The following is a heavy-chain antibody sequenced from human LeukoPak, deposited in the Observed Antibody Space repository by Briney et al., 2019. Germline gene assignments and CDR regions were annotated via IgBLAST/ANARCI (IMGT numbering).Heavy chain of an antibody. Sequence: GGSLRLSCAASEFTFSNYAMNWVRQAPGKGLEWVSGISGGGGSTYYADSVKGRFTISRDSSKNTLYLQMNSLRAEDTAVYYCAKAEVLRWWGQGTLVTVSS. V-gene: IGHV3-23*01. CDR2: ISGGGGST. CDR3: AKAEVLRW. J-gene: IGHJ4*02. CDR1: EFTFSNYA. D-gene: IGHD4/OR15-4a*01.